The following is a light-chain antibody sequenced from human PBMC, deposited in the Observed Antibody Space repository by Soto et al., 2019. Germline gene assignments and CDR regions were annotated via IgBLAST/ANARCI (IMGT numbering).Light chain of an antibody. CDR1: QGISGL. Sequence: DIQMTPSPSSVYASVGDRVTINCRTSQGISGLLAWYQQKPGKAPKLLISAASSLQSGVPSRFSGSGSGTDVTLTLSSLQPEDFATYYCQQGNKFPLTFGGGTRGEIK. V-gene: IGKV1-12*01. J-gene: IGKJ4*02. CDR2: AAS. CDR3: QQGNKFPLT.